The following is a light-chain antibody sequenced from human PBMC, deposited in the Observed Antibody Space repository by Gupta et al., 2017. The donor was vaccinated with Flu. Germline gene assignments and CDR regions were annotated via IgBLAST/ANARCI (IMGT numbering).Light chain of an antibody. Sequence: QSALTQPRSVSGSPGRSVAIACTGTSSDVGGYNYVSWYQQYPSKAPKYMIYDVSKRPSGVPGGFSGSKAGNTSSLTISGRQEEEEADYYCCSDAGTDTWVFGGGTKLTVL. CDR3: CSDAGTDTWV. J-gene: IGLJ3*02. CDR2: DVS. CDR1: SSDVGGYNY. V-gene: IGLV2-11*01.